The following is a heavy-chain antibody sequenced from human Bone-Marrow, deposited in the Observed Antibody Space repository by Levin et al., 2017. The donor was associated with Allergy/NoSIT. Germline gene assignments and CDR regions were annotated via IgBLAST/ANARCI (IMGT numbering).Heavy chain of an antibody. D-gene: IGHD6-13*01. CDR1: GYILTTYG. CDR2: INPYNGNT. J-gene: IGHJ5*02. Sequence: ASVKVSCKASGYILTTYGISWVRQAPGQGLEWMGWINPYNGNTNYAQNLQGRVTMTTDTSTSTAYMELRNLRSDDTAVYYCARLAAAGTWWFDPWGQGTLVTVSS. V-gene: IGHV1-18*01. CDR3: ARLAAAGTWWFDP.